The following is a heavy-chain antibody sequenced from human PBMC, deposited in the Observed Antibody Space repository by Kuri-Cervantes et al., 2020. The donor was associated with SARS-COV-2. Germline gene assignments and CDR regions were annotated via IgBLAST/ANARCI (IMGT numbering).Heavy chain of an antibody. V-gene: IGHV3-7*01. CDR2: IKQDGSEK. D-gene: IGHD3-16*02. Sequence: GESLKISCAASGFTLSSYWMSWVRQAPGKGLEWVANIKQDGSEKYYVDSVKGRFTISRDNAKNSLYLQMNSLRAEDTAVYYCARVTNYDYVWGSYRFDYWGQGTLVTVSS. CDR1: GFTLSSYW. J-gene: IGHJ4*02. CDR3: ARVTNYDYVWGSYRFDY.